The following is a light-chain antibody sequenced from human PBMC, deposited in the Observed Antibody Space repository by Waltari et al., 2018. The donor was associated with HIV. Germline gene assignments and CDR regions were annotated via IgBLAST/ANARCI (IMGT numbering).Light chain of an antibody. V-gene: IGKV1-5*03. CDR1: QSIRTW. J-gene: IGKJ2*01. CDR3: QQYDNYPHT. CDR2: KAS. Sequence: DIQMTQSPPTQSASVGDRVTITCRASQSIRTWLAWFQQKPGEAPKMLIYKASTLDTGVPSRFSGSGSWTEFTLTISSLLPDDFATYYCQQYDNYPHTFGQGTKLE.